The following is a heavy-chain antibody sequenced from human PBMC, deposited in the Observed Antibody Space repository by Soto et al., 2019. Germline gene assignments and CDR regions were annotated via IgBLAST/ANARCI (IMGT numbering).Heavy chain of an antibody. CDR2: IVVGSGNT. D-gene: IGHD2-15*01. V-gene: IGHV1-58*01. J-gene: IGHJ6*02. CDR3: AADPVVVAATPNDYYYYGMDV. CDR1: GFTFTSSA. Sequence: ASVKVSCKASGFTFTSSAVQWVRQARGQRLEWIGWIVVGSGNTNYAQKFQERVTITRDMSTSTAYMELSSLRSEDTAVYYCAADPVVVAATPNDYYYYGMDVWGQGTTVTVSS.